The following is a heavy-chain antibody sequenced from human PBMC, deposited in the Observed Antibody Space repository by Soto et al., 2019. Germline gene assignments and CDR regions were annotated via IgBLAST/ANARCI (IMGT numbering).Heavy chain of an antibody. D-gene: IGHD3-9*01. Sequence: PGGSLRLSCVASGFTFSNYAMTWVRQAPGKGLEWVSTISGSGTNTYYADSVKGRFTISRDNSKNTLSVQMNSLRAEDTAVYYCAKSGGDLLTGFSPSYFDRWGQGTLVTVSS. V-gene: IGHV3-23*01. CDR3: AKSGGDLLTGFSPSYFDR. CDR2: ISGSGTNT. J-gene: IGHJ5*02. CDR1: GFTFSNYA.